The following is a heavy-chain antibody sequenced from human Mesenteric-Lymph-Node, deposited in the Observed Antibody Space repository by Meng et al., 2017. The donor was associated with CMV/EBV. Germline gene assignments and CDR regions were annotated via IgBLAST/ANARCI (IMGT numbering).Heavy chain of an antibody. CDR2: INPNSGGT. CDR1: GYTFTGYY. CDR3: ATSRGVGATYLDY. D-gene: IGHD1-26*01. Sequence: ASVKVSCKASGYTFTGYYMHWVRQAPGQGLEWMGWINPNSGGTNYAQKFQGRVTMTRDTSISTAYMELSSLRSEDTAVYYCATSRGVGATYLDYWGQGTLVTVSS. V-gene: IGHV1-2*02. J-gene: IGHJ4*02.